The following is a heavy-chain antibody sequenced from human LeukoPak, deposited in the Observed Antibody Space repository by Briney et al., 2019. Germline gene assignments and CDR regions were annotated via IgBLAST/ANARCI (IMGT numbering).Heavy chain of an antibody. CDR3: AKDRSSSSYYGMDV. V-gene: IGHV3-23*01. CDR1: GFTFSSYA. J-gene: IGHJ6*02. CDR2: MT. D-gene: IGHD6-6*01. Sequence: GGSLRLSCAASGFTFSSYAMNRIRQAPGKGLEWVSLMTFYADSAKGRFTISRDNSKNTLYLQMNSLRAEDTAVYYCAKDRSSSSYYGMDVWGQGTTVTVSS.